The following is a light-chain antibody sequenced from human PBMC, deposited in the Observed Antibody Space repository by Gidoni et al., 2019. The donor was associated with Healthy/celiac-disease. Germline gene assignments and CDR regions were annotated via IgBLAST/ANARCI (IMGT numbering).Light chain of an antibody. CDR3: QHYSSSPLYT. J-gene: IGKJ2*01. Sequence: EFVLTQPPATLSLSPGERATLPCRASQSVSSSYLALYQQKPGQAPRLLIYGASSRATGLPDRFSGSRSGTDFTLTISRMEPEDFAVYYCQHYSSSPLYTFXQXTKLEIK. V-gene: IGKV3-20*01. CDR1: QSVSSSY. CDR2: GAS.